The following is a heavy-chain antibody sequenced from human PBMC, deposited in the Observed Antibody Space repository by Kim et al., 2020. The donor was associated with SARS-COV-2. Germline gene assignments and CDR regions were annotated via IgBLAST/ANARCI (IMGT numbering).Heavy chain of an antibody. Sequence: AQKLQGRVTMTTDTSTSTAYMELRSLRSDDTAVYYCARVKGYGRGRNFDYWGQGTLVTVSS. CDR3: ARVKGYGRGRNFDY. D-gene: IGHD3-16*01. V-gene: IGHV1-18*01. J-gene: IGHJ4*02.